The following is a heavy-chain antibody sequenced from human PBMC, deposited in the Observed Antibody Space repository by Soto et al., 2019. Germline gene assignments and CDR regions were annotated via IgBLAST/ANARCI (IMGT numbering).Heavy chain of an antibody. J-gene: IGHJ4*02. V-gene: IGHV1-18*01. CDR3: ARGRYGDY. D-gene: IGHD1-1*01. Sequence: QVHLVQSGAEVKKPGASVKVSCKASGYTFTSYGITWVRQAPGQGLEWMGWISAHNGNTDYAQKLQGRVIVTGETSTRTACVELRRLIPDDAAVYYCARGRYGDYWGQGALVTVSS. CDR1: GYTFTSYG. CDR2: ISAHNGNT.